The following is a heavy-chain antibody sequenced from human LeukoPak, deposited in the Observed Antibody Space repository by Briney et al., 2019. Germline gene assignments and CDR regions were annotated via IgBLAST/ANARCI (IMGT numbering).Heavy chain of an antibody. V-gene: IGHV3-21*01. CDR3: ARVMNDYGDYVFDY. J-gene: IGHJ4*02. CDR2: IRSSSSYI. Sequence: GGSLRLSCAASGFTFRIYSMNWVRQAPGKGLEWVSSIRSSSSYIYYADSVKGRFTISRDNAKNSLYLQMNSLRTEDTAVYYCARVMNDYGDYVFDYWGQGTLVTVSS. CDR1: GFTFRIYS. D-gene: IGHD4-17*01.